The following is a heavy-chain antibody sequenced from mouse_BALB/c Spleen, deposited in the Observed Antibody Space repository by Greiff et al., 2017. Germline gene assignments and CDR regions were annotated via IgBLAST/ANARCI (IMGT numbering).Heavy chain of an antibody. Sequence: EVQRVESGGGLVKPGGSLKLSCAASGFTFSSYAMSWVRQTPEKRLEWVASISSGGSTYYPDSVKGRFTISRDNARNILYLQMSSLRSEDTAMYYCARGDDYDRLFDYWGQGTTLTVSS. V-gene: IGHV5-6-5*01. CDR1: GFTFSSYA. CDR3: ARGDDYDRLFDY. CDR2: ISSGGST. J-gene: IGHJ2*01. D-gene: IGHD2-4*01.